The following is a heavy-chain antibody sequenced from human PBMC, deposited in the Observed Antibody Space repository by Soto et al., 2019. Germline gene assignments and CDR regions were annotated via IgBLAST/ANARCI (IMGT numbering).Heavy chain of an antibody. J-gene: IGHJ4*02. CDR1: GGSISSDY. V-gene: IGHV4-59*12. CDR2: IYYGGST. Sequence: SETLSLTCTVSGGSISSDYWSWIRQPPGKGLEWIGYIYYGGSTHSNPSLKSRVIISLDTSKNQFSLKLSSVTAADTAVYYCARAYGGNVFDYWGQGTLVTVSS. CDR3: ARAYGGNVFDY. D-gene: IGHD4-17*01.